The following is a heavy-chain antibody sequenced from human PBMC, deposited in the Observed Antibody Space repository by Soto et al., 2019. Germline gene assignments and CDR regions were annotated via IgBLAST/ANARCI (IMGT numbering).Heavy chain of an antibody. J-gene: IGHJ4*02. CDR3: ARASVSGRRFDY. V-gene: IGHV1-46*03. Sequence: ASVKVSCKASGYSFTSYSMHWVRQAPGQGLEWMGIINPSGGSTTYAQKFQGRVTMTRDTSTNTVYMELSNLTSEDTAAYYCARASVSGRRFDYWGEGTLVTVSS. CDR1: GYSFTSYS. CDR2: INPSGGST. D-gene: IGHD6-19*01.